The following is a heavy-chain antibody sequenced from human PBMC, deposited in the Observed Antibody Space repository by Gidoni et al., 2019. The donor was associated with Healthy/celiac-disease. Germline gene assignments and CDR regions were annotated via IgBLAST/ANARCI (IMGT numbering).Heavy chain of an antibody. J-gene: IGHJ4*02. D-gene: IGHD3-3*01. CDR2: ISAYNGNT. Sequence: QVQLVQSGAEVKKPGASVKVSCKASGYTFPSYGISWVRQAPGQGLEWMGWISAYNGNTNYAQKIQGRVTMTTDTSTSTAYMELRSLRSDDTAAYYWARGSIATYYDFWSGVGSRLETDYWGQGTLVTVSS. CDR1: GYTFPSYG. V-gene: IGHV1-18*04. CDR3: ARGSIATYYDFWSGVGSRLETDY.